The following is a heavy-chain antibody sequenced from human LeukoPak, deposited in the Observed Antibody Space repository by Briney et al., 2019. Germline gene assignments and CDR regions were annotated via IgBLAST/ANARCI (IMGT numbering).Heavy chain of an antibody. D-gene: IGHD3-16*01. CDR3: TRGAGWLIDY. CDR2: FHNSGTS. CDR1: DDSISNYY. V-gene: IGHV4-59*01. Sequence: SETLSLTCTVSDDSISNYYRGWIRQPPGKGLEWIGYFHNSGTSTYNPSPKSRVTISADTSKNQFSLKLNSLTTADAAVYYCTRGAGWLIDYWGQGILVTVSS. J-gene: IGHJ4*02.